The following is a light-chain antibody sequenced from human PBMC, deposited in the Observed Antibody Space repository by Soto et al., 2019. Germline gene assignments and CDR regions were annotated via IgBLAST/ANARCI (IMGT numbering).Light chain of an antibody. J-gene: IGLJ3*02. CDR1: SSDVGGYNH. CDR3: CSYTSSSIRV. V-gene: IGLV2-14*01. CDR2: EVR. Sequence: QSALAQPASVSGSPGQSITISCTGTSSDVGGYNHVSGYQQHPGKAPKLIIYEVRNRPSGVSNRLSGSKSGNTASLTISGLQADDVADYYCCSYTSSSIRVFCAGIKVTVL.